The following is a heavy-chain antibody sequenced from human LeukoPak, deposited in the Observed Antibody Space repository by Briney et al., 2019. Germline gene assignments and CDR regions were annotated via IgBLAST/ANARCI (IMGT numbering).Heavy chain of an antibody. CDR2: INPNSGGT. V-gene: IGHV1-2*02. CDR3: ARDSNYDSSGYYQPPDY. J-gene: IGHJ4*02. Sequence: GASVKVSCKASGYTFTGYYMHWVRQAPGQGLEWMGWINPNSGGTNYAQKFQGRATMTRDTSISTAYMELSRLRSDDTAVYYCARDSNYDSSGYYQPPDYWGQGTLVTVSS. CDR1: GYTFTGYY. D-gene: IGHD3-22*01.